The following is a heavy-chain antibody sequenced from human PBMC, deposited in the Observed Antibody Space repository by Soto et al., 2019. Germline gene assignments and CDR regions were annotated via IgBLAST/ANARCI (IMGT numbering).Heavy chain of an antibody. D-gene: IGHD2-15*01. CDR3: ARDRRSGYCSGGSCYPGEIDY. CDR1: GGSVSSGSYY. CDR2: IYYSGST. V-gene: IGHV4-61*01. Sequence: QVQLQESGPGLVKPSETLSLTCTVSGGSVSSGSYYWSWIRQPPGKGLEWIGYIYYSGSTNYNPCPKSRVTISVDTSKNQFSLKLSSVTAADTAVYYCARDRRSGYCSGGSCYPGEIDYWGQGTLVTVSS. J-gene: IGHJ4*02.